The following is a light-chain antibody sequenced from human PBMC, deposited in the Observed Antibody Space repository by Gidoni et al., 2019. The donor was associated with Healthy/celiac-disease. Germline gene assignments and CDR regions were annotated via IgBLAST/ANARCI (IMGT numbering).Light chain of an antibody. J-gene: IGKJ5*01. CDR3: QQRSNWPFT. CDR2: DAS. Sequence: IVLTQSPATLSLSPGERATHSCRSSQSVSSYLAWYQQKPGQAPRLLIYDASNRSTGIPARFSGSGSVTEFTLTISSLEPEDFAVYYCQQRSNWPFTFXXXTRLEIK. CDR1: QSVSSY. V-gene: IGKV3-11*01.